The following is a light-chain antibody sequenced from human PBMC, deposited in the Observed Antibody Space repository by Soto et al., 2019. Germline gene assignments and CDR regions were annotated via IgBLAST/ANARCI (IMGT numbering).Light chain of an antibody. J-gene: IGKJ4*01. Sequence: NMTHSLFTLSACLQQRFTITARASESISSWLAWYQQKPGKAPKLLIYDASSLESGVPSRFSGSGSGTEFTLTISSLQSEDFAVYYCQQYNNWPLTFGGG. CDR1: ESISSW. CDR3: QQYNNWPLT. V-gene: IGKV1-5*01. CDR2: DAS.